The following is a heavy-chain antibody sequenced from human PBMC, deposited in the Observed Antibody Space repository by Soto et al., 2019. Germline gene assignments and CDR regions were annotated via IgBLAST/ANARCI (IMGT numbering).Heavy chain of an antibody. CDR1: GGSISSNNW. CDR3: ATVLRYFDWLLDVAWFDP. V-gene: IGHV4-4*02. Sequence: QVQLQESGPGLVKPSGTLSLTCAVSGGSISSNNWWSWVRQPPGKGLEWIGEIYHTGSTHYNPSLESRVSISVDKSQNQFSLRLSSVPAADTAVYYCATVLRYFDWLLDVAWFDPWGQGTLVTVSS. CDR2: IYHTGST. D-gene: IGHD3-9*01. J-gene: IGHJ5*02.